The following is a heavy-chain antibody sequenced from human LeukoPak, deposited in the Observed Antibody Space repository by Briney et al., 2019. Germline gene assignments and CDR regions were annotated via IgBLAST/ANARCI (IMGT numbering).Heavy chain of an antibody. CDR3: ATGYSSTWYYFDY. J-gene: IGHJ4*02. Sequence: PSETLSLTCTVSGDSISSYYWSWIRQPPGKGLEWIGYIYHSGSTNYNPSLKSRVTISADTSKDQFSLKLASVTAADTAVYYCATGYSSTWYYFDYWGQGTLVTVPS. D-gene: IGHD6-13*01. V-gene: IGHV4-59*01. CDR1: GDSISSYY. CDR2: IYHSGST.